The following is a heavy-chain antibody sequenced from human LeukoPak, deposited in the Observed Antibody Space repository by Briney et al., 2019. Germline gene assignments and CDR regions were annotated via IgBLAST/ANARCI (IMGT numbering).Heavy chain of an antibody. Sequence: SETLSLTCTVSGCSISSSSYYWGWIRQPPGKGLEWNGSIYYSGSTYYNPSLKSRVTISVDTSKNQFSLKLSSVTAADTAVYYCARDLGYGSGGYLMTGYYYYYMDVWGKGTTVTVSS. D-gene: IGHD3-10*01. CDR3: ARDLGYGSGGYLMTGYYYYYMDV. V-gene: IGHV4-39*07. CDR1: GCSISSSSYY. J-gene: IGHJ6*03. CDR2: IYYSGST.